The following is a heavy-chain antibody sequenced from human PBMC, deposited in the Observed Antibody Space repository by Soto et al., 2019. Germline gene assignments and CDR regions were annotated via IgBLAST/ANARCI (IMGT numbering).Heavy chain of an antibody. CDR3: AREIAVCAYDI. D-gene: IGHD2-21*01. J-gene: IGHJ3*02. CDR1: GGSISSYY. CDR2: IYYSGST. Sequence: SETLSLTCTVSGGSISSYYWSWIRQPPGKGLEWIGYIYYSGSTNYNPSLKSRVTISVDTSKNQFSLKLSSVTAADTAVYYCAREIAVCAYDIWGQGTMVTVSS. V-gene: IGHV4-59*01.